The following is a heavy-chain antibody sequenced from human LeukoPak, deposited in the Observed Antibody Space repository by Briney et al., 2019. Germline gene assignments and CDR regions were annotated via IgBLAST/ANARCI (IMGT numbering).Heavy chain of an antibody. CDR3: AKDYCTNGVCYVFDY. CDR1: GFTFDDYA. CDR2: ISWDGGST. V-gene: IGHV3-43D*04. Sequence: GGPLRLSCAASGFTFDDYAMHWVRQAPGKGLEWVSLISWDGGSTYYADSVKGRFTISRDNSKNSLYLQMNSLRAEDTALYYCAKDYCTNGVCYVFDYWGQGTLVTVSS. D-gene: IGHD2-8*01. J-gene: IGHJ4*02.